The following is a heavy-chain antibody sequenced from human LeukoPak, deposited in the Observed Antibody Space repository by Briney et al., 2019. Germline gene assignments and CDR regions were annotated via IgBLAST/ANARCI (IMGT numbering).Heavy chain of an antibody. D-gene: IGHD3-10*01. J-gene: IGHJ6*02. V-gene: IGHV3-33*01. CDR3: ARDVLWFGEYYYYYGMDV. CDR2: IWYDGSNK. Sequence: GGSLRLSCAASGFTFSSYGMHWVRQAPGKGLEGVAVIWYDGSNKYYADSVKGRFTISRDNSKNTLYLQMNSLRAEDTAVYYCARDVLWFGEYYYYYGMDVWGQGTTVTVSS. CDR1: GFTFSSYG.